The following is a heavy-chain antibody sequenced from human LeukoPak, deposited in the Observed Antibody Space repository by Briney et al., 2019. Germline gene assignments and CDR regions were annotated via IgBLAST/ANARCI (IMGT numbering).Heavy chain of an antibody. V-gene: IGHV4-38-2*02. CDR1: PYSINSGYY. J-gene: IGHJ4*02. CDR2: IYRSGST. CDR3: ARDGSYYVGYFDP. Sequence: PSETLSLTCTVSPYSINSGYYWGWIRQPPGKGLEWIGNIYRSGSTYYNPSLESRVTISIDMSKNQFSLRLRSVTASDTAVYYCARDGSYYVGYFDPWGQGTLVIVSS. D-gene: IGHD1-26*01.